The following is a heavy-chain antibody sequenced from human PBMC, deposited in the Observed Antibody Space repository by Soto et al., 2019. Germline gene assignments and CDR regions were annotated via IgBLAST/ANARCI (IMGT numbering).Heavy chain of an antibody. V-gene: IGHV3-74*01. CDR3: ATYRSRVDATPLDY. J-gene: IGHJ4*02. CDR1: GFTFSYYW. D-gene: IGHD2-15*01. Sequence: GGSLRLSCAASGFTFSYYWMHWVRQAPGKGLVWVSLINADGTSTAYADSVKGRFTISRDNAKNTLYLQMNSLRAEDTAVYYCATYRSRVDATPLDYWGQGTLVTVSS. CDR2: INADGTST.